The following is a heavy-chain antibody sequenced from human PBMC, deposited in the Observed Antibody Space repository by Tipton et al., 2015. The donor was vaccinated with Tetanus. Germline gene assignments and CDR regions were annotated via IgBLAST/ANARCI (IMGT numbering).Heavy chain of an antibody. CDR2: ISYSGST. V-gene: IGHV4-61*08. CDR1: GGSVRSGDYQ. J-gene: IGHJ4*02. D-gene: IGHD3-3*01. CDR3: ARANYNFPKKGPFDS. Sequence: TLSLTCTVSGGSVRSGDYQWNWIRQPPGKGLEWLAYISYSGSTNSNYALKSRITISQDTSKNQITLKLTSVTAADTALYYCARANYNFPKKGPFDSWGQGTLVIVSS.